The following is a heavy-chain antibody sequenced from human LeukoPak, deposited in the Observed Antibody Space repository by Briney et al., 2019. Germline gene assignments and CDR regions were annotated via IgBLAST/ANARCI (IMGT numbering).Heavy chain of an antibody. D-gene: IGHD6-6*01. CDR1: GGSISSGGYY. CDR2: IYHSGST. V-gene: IGHV4-30-2*01. CDR3: ARDRQQLVPYPLNGGLDY. Sequence: PSETLSLTCTVSGGSISSGGYYWSWIRQPPGKGLEWIGYIYHSGSTYYNPSLKSRVTISVDRSKNQFSLKLSSVTAADTAVYYCARDRQQLVPYPLNGGLDYWGQGTLVTVSS. J-gene: IGHJ4*02.